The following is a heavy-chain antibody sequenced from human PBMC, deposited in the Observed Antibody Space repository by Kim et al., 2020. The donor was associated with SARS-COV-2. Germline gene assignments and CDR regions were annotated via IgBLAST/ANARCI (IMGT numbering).Heavy chain of an antibody. Sequence: NLQARVTITRDTAANTVYMELSSLRSEDTAVYYCARQHQQLGYYYYYGMDVWGQGTTVTVSS. V-gene: IGHV1-3*01. D-gene: IGHD6-13*01. J-gene: IGHJ6*02. CDR3: ARQHQQLGYYYYYGMDV.